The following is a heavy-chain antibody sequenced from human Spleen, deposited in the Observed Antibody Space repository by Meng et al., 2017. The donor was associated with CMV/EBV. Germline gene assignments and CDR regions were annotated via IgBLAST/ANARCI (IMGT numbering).Heavy chain of an antibody. D-gene: IGHD3-10*01. V-gene: IGHV3-48*03. J-gene: IGHJ6*02. CDR1: GFTFGSYA. CDR2: IASSGGTI. Sequence: GGSLRLSCAASGFTFGSYAMNWVRQAPGEGLEWVAYIASSGGTIFYADSVKGRFTISRDNAKNSLYLQMNSLRVEDTAVYYCARGPRYYYDSGSYANYGMDVWGQGTTVTVSS. CDR3: ARGPRYYYDSGSYANYGMDV.